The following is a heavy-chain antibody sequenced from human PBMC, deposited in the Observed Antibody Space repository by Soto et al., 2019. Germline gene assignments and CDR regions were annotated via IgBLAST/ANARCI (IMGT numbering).Heavy chain of an antibody. J-gene: IGHJ4*02. CDR1: GFSFSTHG. V-gene: IGHV3-30*18. CDR3: AKSYARLFGVVIPLNFDY. CDR2: ISYDGSNR. D-gene: IGHD3-3*01. Sequence: GSLRLSCAASGFSFSTHGMHWVRQAPGKGLEGVAVISYDGSNRYYADSVKGRFTISRENSKNTLYLQMNSQSAEDTAVYYSAKSYARLFGVVIPLNFDYWGQGTLVTVSS.